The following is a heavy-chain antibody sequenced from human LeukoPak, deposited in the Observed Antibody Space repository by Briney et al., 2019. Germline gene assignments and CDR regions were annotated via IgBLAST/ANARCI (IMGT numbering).Heavy chain of an antibody. V-gene: IGHV3-74*01. CDR2: INSGGSST. D-gene: IGHD1-26*01. CDR1: GFTFSSYW. Sequence: GGSLRLSCAASGFTFSSYWMHWVRQAPGKGLVWVSRINSGGSSTSYADPVKGRFTISRDNAKNTLYLQMNSLRAEDTAVYYCARINVLMTSGEYWGQGTLVTVSS. J-gene: IGHJ4*02. CDR3: ARINVLMTSGEY.